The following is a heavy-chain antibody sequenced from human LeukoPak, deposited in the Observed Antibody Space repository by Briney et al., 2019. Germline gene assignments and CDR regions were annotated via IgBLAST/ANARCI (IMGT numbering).Heavy chain of an antibody. J-gene: IGHJ4*02. CDR2: ISGGGGDT. CDR1: GFTFSSYA. V-gene: IGHV3-23*01. D-gene: IGHD5-24*01. CDR3: AKDGRATITFDY. Sequence: QPGGSLRLSCGASGFTFSSYAMSWVRQAPGKGLEWVSVISGGGGDTFYADSVKGQFTISRDNSKNTLYLQMNSLRAEDTAVYYCAKDGRATITFDYWGQGTLVTVSS.